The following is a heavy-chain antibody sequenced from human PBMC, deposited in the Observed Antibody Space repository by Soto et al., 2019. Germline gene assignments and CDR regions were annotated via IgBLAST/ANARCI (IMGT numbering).Heavy chain of an antibody. CDR2: IYSDDHRT. V-gene: IGHV3-9*01. D-gene: IGHD3-16*01. CDR3: IKDTTRGGFDY. CDR1: GIALEDYA. Sequence: GGSLRLSCVASGIALEDYAMHWVRQVPGQGLGWVSGIYSDDHRTAYADSVKGRFTIPRDDAKNSLYLQMNRLRPEDTAFYYCIKDTTRGGFDYWGRGILVTVSS. J-gene: IGHJ4*02.